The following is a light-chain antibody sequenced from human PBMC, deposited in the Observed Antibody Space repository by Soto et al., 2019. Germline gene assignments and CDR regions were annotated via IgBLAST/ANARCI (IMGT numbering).Light chain of an antibody. CDR2: GAS. CDR3: QQYNNWPPVT. J-gene: IGKJ1*01. Sequence: EIVMTQSPVTLSVSPGERATLSCRASQSVSSKLAWYQQKPGQAPRLLIYGASTRATGIPARFSGSGSGTEFTLTISSLQSEDFAVYYCQQYNNWPPVTFGQGTKVDIK. CDR1: QSVSSK. V-gene: IGKV3-15*01.